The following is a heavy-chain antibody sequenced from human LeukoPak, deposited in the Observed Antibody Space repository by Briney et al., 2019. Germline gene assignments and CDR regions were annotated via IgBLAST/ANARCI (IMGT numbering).Heavy chain of an antibody. CDR2: ISGSGGST. V-gene: IGHV3-23*01. J-gene: IGHJ4*02. CDR1: GFTFSSYA. D-gene: IGHD6-19*01. CDR3: ARYSDWYFTQYFDY. Sequence: GGSLRLSCAASGFTFSSYAMSWVRQAPGKGLEWVSAISGSGGSTYYADSVKGRFTISRDNSKNTLYLQMNSLRAEDTAVYYCARYSDWYFTQYFDYWGQGTLVTVSS.